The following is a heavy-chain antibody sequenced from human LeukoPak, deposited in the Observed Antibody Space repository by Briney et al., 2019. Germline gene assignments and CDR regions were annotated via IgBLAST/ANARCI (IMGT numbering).Heavy chain of an antibody. D-gene: IGHD1-26*01. CDR2: IYYSGST. CDR1: GGSISSGDYY. Sequence: SETLSLTCTVSGGSISSGDYYWSWIRQPPGKGLEWIGYIYYSGSTYYNPSLKSRVTISVDTSKNQFSLKLSSVTAADTAVYYCARGVFVGATGLDYWGQGTLVTVSS. J-gene: IGHJ4*02. CDR3: ARGVFVGATGLDY. V-gene: IGHV4-30-4*01.